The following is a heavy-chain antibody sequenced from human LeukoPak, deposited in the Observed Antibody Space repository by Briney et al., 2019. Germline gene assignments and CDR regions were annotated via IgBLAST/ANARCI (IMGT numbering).Heavy chain of an antibody. J-gene: IGHJ4*02. CDR3: LVPTTGTTGLREY. Sequence: ASVKVSCKASGGTFSSYAISWVRQAPGQGLEWMGRIIPIFGTANYAQKFQGRVTITTDESTSTAYMELSSLRSEDTAVYYCLVPTTGTTGLREYWGQGTLVTVSS. V-gene: IGHV1-69*05. D-gene: IGHD4-17*01. CDR1: GGTFSSYA. CDR2: IIPIFGTA.